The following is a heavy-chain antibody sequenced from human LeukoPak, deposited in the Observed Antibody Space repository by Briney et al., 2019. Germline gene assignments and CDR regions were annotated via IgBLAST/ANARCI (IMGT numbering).Heavy chain of an antibody. V-gene: IGHV1-69*13. D-gene: IGHD2-2*01. CDR1: GGTFSSHA. J-gene: IGHJ6*03. Sequence: SVKVSCKASGGTFSSHAISWVRQAPGQGLEWMGGIIPIFGTTNYAQAQKFQGRVTITADESTSTAYMELSSLRSEDTAVYYCARGPYQLLSNYYYYMDVWGKGTTVTVSS. CDR3: ARGPYQLLSNYYYYMDV. CDR2: IIPIFGTT.